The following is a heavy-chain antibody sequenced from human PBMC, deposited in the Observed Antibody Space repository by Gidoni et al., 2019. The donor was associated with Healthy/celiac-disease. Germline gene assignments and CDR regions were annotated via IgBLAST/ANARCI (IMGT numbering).Heavy chain of an antibody. V-gene: IGHV3-13*01. CDR3: TRRGVLGAFDI. J-gene: IGHJ3*02. CDR1: GFTFSDYD. D-gene: IGHD3-10*01. CDR2: IATAGHT. Sequence: EVQLVESGGGLVQPGGPLVLSCQVSGFTFSDYDMHWVRQGTGKGLEWVSGIATAGHTYYPGSVKGRFTISRENAKNALYLQMNSLRAGDTAIYYCTRRGVLGAFDIWGQGTMVIVSS.